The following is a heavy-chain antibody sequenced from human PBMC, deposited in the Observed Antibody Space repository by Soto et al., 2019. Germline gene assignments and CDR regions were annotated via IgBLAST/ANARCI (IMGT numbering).Heavy chain of an antibody. CDR2: IYSGGST. J-gene: IGHJ6*02. Sequence: EVQLVETGGGLIQPGGSLRLSCAASGFTVSSNYMSWVRQAPGKGLEWVSVIYSGGSTYYADSVKGRFTISRDNSKNTLYLQMNSLRAEDTAVYYCASSNCSSTSCYATSYYYYYYGMDVWGQGTTVTVSS. CDR1: GFTVSSNY. V-gene: IGHV3-53*02. CDR3: ASSNCSSTSCYATSYYYYYYGMDV. D-gene: IGHD2-2*01.